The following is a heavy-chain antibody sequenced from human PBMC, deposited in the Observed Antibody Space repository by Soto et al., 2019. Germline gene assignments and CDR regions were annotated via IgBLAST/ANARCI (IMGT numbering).Heavy chain of an antibody. J-gene: IGHJ1*01. D-gene: IGHD1-1*01. CDR1: GYTFTGHY. Sequence: GASGKVSCKASGYTFTGHYIHWVRQAPEQGPEWMGEISPESGGTKYAQKFQGRVTMTRDTSITTVYMELSNLSPDDTAVYYCGRGRSGQLSVFYWGQGTLVAVS. CDR3: GRGRSGQLSVFY. CDR2: ISPESGGT. V-gene: IGHV1-2*02.